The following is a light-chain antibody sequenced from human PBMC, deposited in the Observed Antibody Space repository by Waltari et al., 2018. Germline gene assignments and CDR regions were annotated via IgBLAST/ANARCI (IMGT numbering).Light chain of an antibody. J-gene: IGKJ2*01. V-gene: IGKV1-39*01. CDR2: VAS. Sequence: EIQMTESPSSLSESVGDRVTITCLASQNIRSYVNCYQQKPGKAPKPLITVASILQSGVPSRFSGSGSGTDFTLTISNLQPEDFATYYCQQSSSAPTYTFGQGTKLEI. CDR3: QQSSSAPTYT. CDR1: QNIRSY.